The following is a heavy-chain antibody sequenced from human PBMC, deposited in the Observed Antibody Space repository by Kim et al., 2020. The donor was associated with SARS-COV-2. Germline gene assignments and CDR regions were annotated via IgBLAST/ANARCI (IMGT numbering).Heavy chain of an antibody. CDR1: GGTFSSYA. CDR3: ALKWSSSWYSGDY. D-gene: IGHD6-13*01. Sequence: SVKVSCKASGGTFSSYAISWVRQAPGQGLEWMGGIIPIFGTANYAQKFQGRVTITADESTSTAYMELSSLRSEDTAVYYCALKWSSSWYSGDYWGQGTLVTVSS. CDR2: IIPIFGTA. J-gene: IGHJ4*02. V-gene: IGHV1-69*13.